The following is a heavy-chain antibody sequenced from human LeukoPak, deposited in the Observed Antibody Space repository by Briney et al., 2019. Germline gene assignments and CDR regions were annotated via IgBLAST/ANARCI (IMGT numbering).Heavy chain of an antibody. V-gene: IGHV3-48*03. D-gene: IGHD5-12*01. CDR1: GFTFMNNE. CDR3: ARGGRVATGPRETNFDY. Sequence: GGSLRLSCASSGFTFMNNEMNWARQAPGKGLEWISYIDSNGDATYYADSVKGRFTISRDNAKNSLYLQMDSLRAADTAVYYCARGGRVATGPRETNFDYWGRGTLVTVSS. CDR2: IDSNGDAT. J-gene: IGHJ4*02.